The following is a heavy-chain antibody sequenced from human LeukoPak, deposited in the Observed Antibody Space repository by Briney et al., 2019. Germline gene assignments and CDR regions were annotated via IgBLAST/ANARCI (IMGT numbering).Heavy chain of an antibody. Sequence: PSETLSLTCAVSGASISSSNWLSWVRPPPGKGLEWIGYIYYSGSTNYNPSLKSRVTISVKTSKNQFSLKLSSVTAADTAVYYCARVTGYMIEDYFDYWGQGTLVTVSS. D-gene: IGHD3-22*01. CDR2: IYYSGST. J-gene: IGHJ4*02. CDR1: GASISSSN. CDR3: ARVTGYMIEDYFDY. V-gene: IGHV4-4*02.